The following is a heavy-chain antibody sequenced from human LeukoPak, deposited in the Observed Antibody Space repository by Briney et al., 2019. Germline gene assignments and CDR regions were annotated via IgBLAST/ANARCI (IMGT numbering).Heavy chain of an antibody. Sequence: SETLSLTCAVYGGSFSGYYWSWIRQPPGKGLEWIGEINHSGSTNYNPSLKSRVTISVDTPKNQFSLKLSSVTAADTAVYYCARDVPTYYYDSSGYPTLDYWGQGTLVTVSS. CDR1: GGSFSGYY. D-gene: IGHD3-22*01. V-gene: IGHV4-34*01. CDR3: ARDVPTYYYDSSGYPTLDY. CDR2: INHSGST. J-gene: IGHJ4*02.